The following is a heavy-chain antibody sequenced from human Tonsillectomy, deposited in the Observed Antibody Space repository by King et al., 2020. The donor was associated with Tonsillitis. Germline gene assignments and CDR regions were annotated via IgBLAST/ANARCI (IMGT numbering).Heavy chain of an antibody. CDR3: ARVGSRIVTGYYLGY. CDR2: MNTNSGNT. J-gene: IGHJ4*02. CDR1: GYTFTSYD. V-gene: IGHV1-8*01. Sequence: QLVQSGAAVKKPGASVKVSCKASGYTFTSYDVNWVRQAPGQGPEWMGWMNTNSGNTGYAQKFQGRVTMTRNTSMSTAYLELCSLRSEDTAIYYCARVGSRIVTGYYLGYWGQGTLVSVSS. D-gene: IGHD3-9*01.